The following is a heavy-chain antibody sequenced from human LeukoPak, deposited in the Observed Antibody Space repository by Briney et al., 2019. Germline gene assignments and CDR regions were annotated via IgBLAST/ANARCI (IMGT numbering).Heavy chain of an antibody. CDR2: ISSSGSTI. CDR3: ARDAQPRPYDSSGYYYDLGY. Sequence: GGSLRLSCAASGFTFSDYYMSWIRQAPGKGLEWVSCISSSGSTIYYADSVKGRFTISRDNAKNSLYLQMNSLRAEDTAVYYCARDAQPRPYDSSGYYYDLGYWGQGTLVTVSS. D-gene: IGHD3-22*01. V-gene: IGHV3-11*01. J-gene: IGHJ4*02. CDR1: GFTFSDYY.